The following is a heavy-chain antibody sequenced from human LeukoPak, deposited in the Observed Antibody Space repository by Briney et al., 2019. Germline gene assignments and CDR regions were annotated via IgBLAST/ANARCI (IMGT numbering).Heavy chain of an antibody. Sequence: SETLSLTCTVSGGSISSSSYYWGWLRQPPGKGLEWIGSIYYSGSTYYNPSLKSRVTISVDTSKNQFSLKLSSVTAADTAVYYCARHPNYDFWSLEYYYGMDVWGQGTTVTVSS. D-gene: IGHD3-3*01. CDR3: ARHPNYDFWSLEYYYGMDV. V-gene: IGHV4-39*01. CDR1: GGSISSSSYY. J-gene: IGHJ6*02. CDR2: IYYSGST.